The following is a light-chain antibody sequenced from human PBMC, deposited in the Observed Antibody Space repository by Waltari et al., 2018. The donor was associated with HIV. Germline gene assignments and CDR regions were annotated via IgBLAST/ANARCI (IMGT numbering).Light chain of an antibody. V-gene: IGLV8-61*01. CDR2: STD. CDR3: SLYMSGGIWV. J-gene: IGLJ3*02. CDR1: SCSVSTSHC. Sequence: QTVVTQEPSFSVSPGGTVTLTCGLSSCSVSTSHCPSWSQQTPGQAPRTLIYSTDTRSSGVPDRFSGSILGNKAALTITGAQADDESDYYCSLYMSGGIWVFGGGTKLTVL.